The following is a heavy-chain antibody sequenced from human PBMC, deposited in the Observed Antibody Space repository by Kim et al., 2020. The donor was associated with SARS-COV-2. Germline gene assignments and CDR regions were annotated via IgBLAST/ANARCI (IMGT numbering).Heavy chain of an antibody. Sequence: ASVKVSCKASGYTFTSYAMHWVRQAPGQRLGWMGWSNAGNGNTKYSQKFQGRVTITRDTSASTAYMELSRLRSEDTAVYYCAIVLEVRYFDWPTDDYWGQGTLVRVSS. J-gene: IGHJ4*02. CDR2: SNAGNGNT. V-gene: IGHV1-3*01. D-gene: IGHD3-9*01. CDR1: GYTFTSYA. CDR3: AIVLEVRYFDWPTDDY.